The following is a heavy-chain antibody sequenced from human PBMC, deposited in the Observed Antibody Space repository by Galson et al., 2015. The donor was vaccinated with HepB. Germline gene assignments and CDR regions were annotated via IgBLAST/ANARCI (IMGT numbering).Heavy chain of an antibody. Sequence: SVKVSCKASGYTFTNYGFSWVRQAPGQGLEWMGWISYNGNTNYAQKFQGRVAMTTDASRSAAYMELRSLRSDDTAVYYCAREKAAIYDYVWGTYRYHAMDVWGQGTSVTVSS. CDR1: GYTFTNYG. CDR3: AREKAAIYDYVWGTYRYHAMDV. V-gene: IGHV1-18*01. J-gene: IGHJ6*02. D-gene: IGHD3-16*02. CDR2: ISYNGNT.